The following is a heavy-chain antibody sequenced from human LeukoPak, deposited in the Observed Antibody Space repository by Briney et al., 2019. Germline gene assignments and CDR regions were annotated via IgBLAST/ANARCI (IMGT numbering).Heavy chain of an antibody. V-gene: IGHV3-33*06. CDR3: AKETKQGLGAFEI. D-gene: IGHD3/OR15-3a*01. J-gene: IGHJ3*02. CDR2: IWYDGTKS. Sequence: GGSLRLTCAASGFTFSNFAMHWVRQAPGEGPEWVALIWYDGTKSFYADSVQGRFTISRDNSRNTLSLQMNSLRGDDTAVYYCAKETKQGLGAFEIWGQ. CDR1: GFTFSNFA.